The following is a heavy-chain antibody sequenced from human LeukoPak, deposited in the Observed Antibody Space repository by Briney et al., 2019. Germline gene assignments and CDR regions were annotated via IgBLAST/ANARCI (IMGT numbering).Heavy chain of an antibody. V-gene: IGHV3-11*03. D-gene: IGHD3-10*01. J-gene: IGHJ4*01. CDR1: GFTFSDYY. CDR2: ISSSSSYT. CDR3: ASLWFGESRFDY. Sequence: GGSLRLSCAASGFTFSDYYMSWIRQAPGKGLEWVSYISSSSSYTNYADSVKGRFTISRDNAKNSLYLQMNSLRAVDTAVYYCASLWFGESRFDYWGQEPWSPSPQ.